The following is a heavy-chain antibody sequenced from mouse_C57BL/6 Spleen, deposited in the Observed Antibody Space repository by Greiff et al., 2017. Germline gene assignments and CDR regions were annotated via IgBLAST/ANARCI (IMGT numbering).Heavy chain of an antibody. J-gene: IGHJ3*01. CDR1: GFTFSSYA. Sequence: EVHLVESGEGLVKPGGSLKLSCAASGFTFSSYAMSWVRQTPEKRLEWVAYISSDGDYIYYADTVKGRFTISRDNARNTLYLQMSSLKSEDTAMYYCTRDGDDYAWFAYWGQGTLVTVSA. CDR3: TRDGDDYAWFAY. D-gene: IGHD2-4*01. CDR2: ISSDGDYI. V-gene: IGHV5-9-1*02.